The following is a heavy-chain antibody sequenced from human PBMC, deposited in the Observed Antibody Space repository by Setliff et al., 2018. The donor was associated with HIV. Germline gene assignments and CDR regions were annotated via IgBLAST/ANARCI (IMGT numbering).Heavy chain of an antibody. J-gene: IGHJ4*02. D-gene: IGHD4-17*01. CDR2: IYHNGIT. V-gene: IGHV4-39*07. CDR1: GGSISPTNYY. Sequence: PSETLSLTCIVSGGSISPTNYYWGWIRQPPGQGLEWIGSIYHNGITYYNPSLKSRVTISVDTSQNQFSLKLSSVTAADTAIYYCARRIYGNNPYFDYWSQGTLVTVSS. CDR3: ARRIYGNNPYFDY.